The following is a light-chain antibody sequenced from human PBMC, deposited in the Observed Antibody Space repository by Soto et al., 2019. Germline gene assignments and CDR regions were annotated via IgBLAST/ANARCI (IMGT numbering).Light chain of an antibody. CDR2: DAS. Sequence: AIQLTQSPSSLSASVGDRVTITCRASQGISSALAWYQQKPGKAPKLLIYDASRLESGVPSRLSGSGTGTDFTLTSISLQPEDFATSHCQQFNSYPSFGPGTKVDIK. CDR1: QGISSA. J-gene: IGKJ3*01. V-gene: IGKV1-13*02. CDR3: QQFNSYPS.